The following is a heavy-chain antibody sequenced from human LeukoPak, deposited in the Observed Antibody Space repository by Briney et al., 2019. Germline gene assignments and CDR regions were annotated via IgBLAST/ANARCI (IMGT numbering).Heavy chain of an antibody. J-gene: IGHJ4*02. CDR1: GYTFTSYN. D-gene: IGHD6-6*01. Sequence: ASVKVSFKASGYTFTSYNINWVRQAPGQGLEWMGWISGYNGDTNYAQILQGRVTMTTDTSTSTAYMDLRSLRSDDTAVYYCARDRDEYSSSSTFDYWGQGTLVTVSS. CDR2: ISGYNGDT. CDR3: ARDRDEYSSSSTFDY. V-gene: IGHV1-18*01.